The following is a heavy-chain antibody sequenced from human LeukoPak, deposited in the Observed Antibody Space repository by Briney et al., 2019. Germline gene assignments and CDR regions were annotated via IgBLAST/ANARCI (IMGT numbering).Heavy chain of an antibody. D-gene: IGHD2-2*02. CDR3: ARGRSRYCSSTSCYTWQDYYYYMDV. CDR2: IYSNGST. V-gene: IGHV4-4*07. J-gene: IGHJ6*03. CDR1: GGSINTYF. Sequence: SETLSLTCSVSGGSINTYFWSWIRQPGGKGLEWIGRIYSNGSTDYNPSLKSRVTLSVDTSKDQFSLKLSSVTAADTAVYYCARGRSRYCSSTSCYTWQDYYYYMDVWGKGTTVTVSS.